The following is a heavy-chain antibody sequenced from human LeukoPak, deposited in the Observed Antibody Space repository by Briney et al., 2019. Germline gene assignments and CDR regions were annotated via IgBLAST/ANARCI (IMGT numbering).Heavy chain of an antibody. CDR1: GGSFSGYY. CDR2: INHSGST. J-gene: IGHJ4*02. V-gene: IGHV4-34*01. Sequence: SETLSLTCAVYGGSFSGYYWSWIRQPPGEGLEWIGEINHSGSTNYNPSLKSRVTISVDTSKNQFSLKLSSVTAADTAVYYCARSSSSWYGKNFDYWGQGTLVTVSS. D-gene: IGHD6-13*01. CDR3: ARSSSSWYGKNFDY.